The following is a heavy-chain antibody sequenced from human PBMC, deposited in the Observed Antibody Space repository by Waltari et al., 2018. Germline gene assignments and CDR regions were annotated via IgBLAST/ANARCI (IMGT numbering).Heavy chain of an antibody. Sequence: VQLVESGGGLVQPGGSLRLSCAASGFTFNTYAMIWFRQAPGKGLECVSAIAAGGTIYYAVSVKCRFTISRDNSKTTVYLQMNNLRTEDTALYYCARDASENYLRYFDPWGQGTLVTVSS. V-gene: IGHV3-23*04. CDR2: IAAGGTI. CDR1: GFTFNTYA. CDR3: ARDASENYLRYFDP. D-gene: IGHD2-2*01. J-gene: IGHJ5*02.